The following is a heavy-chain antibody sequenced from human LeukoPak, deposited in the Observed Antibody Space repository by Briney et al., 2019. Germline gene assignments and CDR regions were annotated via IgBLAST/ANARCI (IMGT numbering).Heavy chain of an antibody. V-gene: IGHV1-2*02. CDR2: INPNSGGT. Sequence: ASVKVSCKASGYTSTGYYMHWVRQAPGQGLEWMGWINPNSGGTNYAQKFQGRVTMTRDTSISTAYMELSRLRPDDTAVYYCVRGTHSWYYFDYWGQGTLVTVSS. D-gene: IGHD6-13*01. CDR3: VRGTHSWYYFDY. CDR1: GYTSTGYY. J-gene: IGHJ4*02.